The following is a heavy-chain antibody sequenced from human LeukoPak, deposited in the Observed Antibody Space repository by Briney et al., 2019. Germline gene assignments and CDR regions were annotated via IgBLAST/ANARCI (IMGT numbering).Heavy chain of an antibody. CDR2: ISGSAGNT. CDR1: GFTVSSNY. D-gene: IGHD6-6*01. J-gene: IGHJ4*02. Sequence: GGSLRLSCAVSGFTVSSNYMNWVRQAPGKGLEWVSTISGSAGNTYYADSVKGRFTISRDNSKSTLYLQMNSLRAEDAAIYYCAKDQGVRGVRLVRIYYFDYWGQGTLVTVSS. CDR3: AKDQGVRGVRLVRIYYFDY. V-gene: IGHV3-23*01.